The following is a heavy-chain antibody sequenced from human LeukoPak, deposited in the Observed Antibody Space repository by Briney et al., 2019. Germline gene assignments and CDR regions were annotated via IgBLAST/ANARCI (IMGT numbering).Heavy chain of an antibody. V-gene: IGHV4-59*01. J-gene: IGHJ4*02. CDR3: ARRLYGGNFDN. CDR2: IYYSGST. CDR1: GGXISSYY. D-gene: IGHD4-23*01. Sequence: SETLSLTCTVSGGXISSYYCSWIRQPPGKGLECIGYIYYSGSTSYSPSLKSRVTISVDTSKNQFSLKLGSVAAADTAVYYCARRLYGGNFDNWGQGTLVTVSS.